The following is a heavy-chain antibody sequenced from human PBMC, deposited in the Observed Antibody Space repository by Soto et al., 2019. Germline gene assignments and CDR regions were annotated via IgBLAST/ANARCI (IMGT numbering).Heavy chain of an antibody. Sequence: QVQLQESGPGLVKPSETLSLTCTVSGGSISSYYWSWIRQPPGKGLEWIGYIYYSGSTNYNPSLKSRVTISVDTSKNQFSLKLSSVTAADTAVYYCARTSVLRYFDWLLPYDYWGQGTLVTVSS. D-gene: IGHD3-9*01. CDR2: IYYSGST. CDR3: ARTSVLRYFDWLLPYDY. V-gene: IGHV4-59*01. CDR1: GGSISSYY. J-gene: IGHJ4*02.